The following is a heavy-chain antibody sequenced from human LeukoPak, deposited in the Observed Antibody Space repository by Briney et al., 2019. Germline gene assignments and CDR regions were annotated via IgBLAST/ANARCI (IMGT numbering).Heavy chain of an antibody. J-gene: IGHJ4*02. Sequence: EASVKVSCKASGYTFTSYGISWVRQAPGQGLEWMGWISAYNGNTNYAQKHQGRITLTTDTSTSTANMELRSLRSDDTAIYYCARDSGGLMPYDYWGPGTLVTVSS. CDR2: ISAYNGNT. D-gene: IGHD4-23*01. V-gene: IGHV1-18*01. CDR1: GYTFTSYG. CDR3: ARDSGGLMPYDY.